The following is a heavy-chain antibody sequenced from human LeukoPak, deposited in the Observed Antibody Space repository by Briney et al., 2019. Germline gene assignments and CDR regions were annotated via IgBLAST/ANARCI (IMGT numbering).Heavy chain of an antibody. Sequence: SETLSLTCTVSGGSISSSSYYWGWIRQPPGKGLEWIGSIYYSGSTYYNPSLKSRVTISVDTSKNQFSLKLSSVTAADTAVYYCARSAIDAFDIWGQGTMVTVSS. CDR3: ARSAIDAFDI. J-gene: IGHJ3*02. CDR1: GGSISSSSYY. CDR2: IYYSGST. V-gene: IGHV4-39*01. D-gene: IGHD6-25*01.